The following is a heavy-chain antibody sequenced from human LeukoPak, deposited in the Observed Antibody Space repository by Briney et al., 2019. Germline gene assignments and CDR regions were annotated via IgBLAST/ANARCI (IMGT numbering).Heavy chain of an antibody. D-gene: IGHD3-3*01. CDR3: AKDALTYYDFWSGYPTASHFDY. V-gene: IGHV3-23*01. CDR1: GFTFSSYA. CDR2: ISGSGGST. Sequence: GGSLRLSCAASGFTFSSYAMSWVRQAPGKGLEWVSAISGSGGSTYYADSVKGRFTISRDNSKNTLYLQMNSLRAEDTAVYYCAKDALTYYDFWSGYPTASHFDYWGQGTLVTVSS. J-gene: IGHJ4*02.